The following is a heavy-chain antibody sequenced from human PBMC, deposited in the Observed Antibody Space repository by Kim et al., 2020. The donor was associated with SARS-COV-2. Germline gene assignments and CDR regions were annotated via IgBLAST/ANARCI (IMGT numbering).Heavy chain of an antibody. CDR3: ARVYFINWFDP. CDR1: GLIVSGNY. J-gene: IGHJ5*02. Sequence: GGSLRLSCAASGLIVSGNYMSWVRQAPGKGLEWVSVIYSDGSTSYIDSVKGRFPISRDNSKNTLYLQMNSLRAEDTAVYYCARVYFINWFDPWGQGTLVTVSA. CDR2: IYSDGST. V-gene: IGHV3-66*01. D-gene: IGHD1-26*01.